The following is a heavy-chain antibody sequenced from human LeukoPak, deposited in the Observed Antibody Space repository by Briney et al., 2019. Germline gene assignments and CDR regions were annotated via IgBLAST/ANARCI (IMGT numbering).Heavy chain of an antibody. D-gene: IGHD5-18*01. CDR3: ARDTAMAPDYYFDY. Sequence: PSETLSHTCTVSGCSISSYYWSWIRQPAGKGLEWIGRIYTSGSTNYNPSLKSRVTMSVDTSKNQLSLKLSSVTAADTAVYYCARDTAMAPDYYFDYWGQGTLVTVSS. CDR1: GCSISSYY. V-gene: IGHV4-4*07. J-gene: IGHJ4*02. CDR2: IYTSGST.